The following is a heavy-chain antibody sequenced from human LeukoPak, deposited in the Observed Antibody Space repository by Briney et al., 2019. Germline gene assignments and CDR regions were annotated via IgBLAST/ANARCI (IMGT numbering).Heavy chain of an antibody. CDR1: GYTFTGYY. CDR3: ARSTMVRATIALFGY. CDR2: INPNSGGT. D-gene: IGHD3-10*01. Sequence: ASVKVSCKASGYTFTGYYMHWVRQAPGQGLEWMGWINPNSGGTNYAQKFQGRVTMTRDTSISTAYMELSRLRSDDTAVYYCARSTMVRATIALFGYWGQGTLVTVSS. V-gene: IGHV1-2*02. J-gene: IGHJ4*02.